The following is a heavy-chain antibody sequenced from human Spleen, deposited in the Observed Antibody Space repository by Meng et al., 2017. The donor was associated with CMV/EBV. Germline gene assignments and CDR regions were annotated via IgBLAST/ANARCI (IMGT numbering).Heavy chain of an antibody. D-gene: IGHD2-15*01. Sequence: GGSLRLSCAASGFTFSSYSMNWVRQAPGKGLEWVSSISSSSSYIYYADSVKGRFTISRDNFNTMLYLEMNSLRAEDTALYYCAKDPWWGGGGDYWGQGTLVTVSS. J-gene: IGHJ4*02. CDR1: GFTFSSYS. V-gene: IGHV3-21*04. CDR2: ISSSSSYI. CDR3: AKDPWWGGGGDY.